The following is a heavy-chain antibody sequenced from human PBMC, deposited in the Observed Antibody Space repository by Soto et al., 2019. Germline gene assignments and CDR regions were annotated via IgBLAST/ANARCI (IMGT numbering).Heavy chain of an antibody. CDR3: ARLEAFLDSSSWDY. CDR1: GGSISSSSYY. CDR2: IYYSGST. Sequence: SETLSLTCTVSGGSISSSSYYWGWIRQPPGKGLEWIGSIYYSGSTYYNPSLKSRVTISVDTSKNQFSLKLSSVTAADTAVYYCARLEAFLDSSSWDYWGQGTLVTVSS. D-gene: IGHD6-13*01. J-gene: IGHJ4*02. V-gene: IGHV4-39*01.